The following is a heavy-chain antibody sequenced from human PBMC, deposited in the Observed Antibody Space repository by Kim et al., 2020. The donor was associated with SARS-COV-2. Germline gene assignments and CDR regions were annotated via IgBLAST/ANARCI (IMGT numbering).Heavy chain of an antibody. V-gene: IGHV3-7*01. CDR2: INQGGTEK. J-gene: IGHJ4*02. CDR1: GFTFSTYW. D-gene: IGHD4-17*01. CDR3: ARTHYGDFV. Sequence: GGSLRLSCAASGFTFSTYWMTWVRQAPGKGLEWVANINQGGTEKYYVDSVKGRFTISRDNAKNPLFLDVNSLRVEDTAVYYCARTHYGDFVWGQGTLVT.